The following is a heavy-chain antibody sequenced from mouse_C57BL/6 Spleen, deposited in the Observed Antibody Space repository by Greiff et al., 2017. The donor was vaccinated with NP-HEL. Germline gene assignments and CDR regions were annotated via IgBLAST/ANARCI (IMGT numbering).Heavy chain of an antibody. J-gene: IGHJ4*01. CDR1: GYAFSSYW. CDR3: ARLDDYGQDYYAMDY. D-gene: IGHD2-4*01. Sequence: QVQLQQPGAELVMPGASVKISCKASGYAFSSYWMNWVKQRPGKGLEWIGQIYPGDGDTNYNGKFKGKATLTADKSSRTAYMQLSSLTSEDSAVYFCARLDDYGQDYYAMDYWGQGTSVTVSS. CDR2: IYPGDGDT. V-gene: IGHV1-80*01.